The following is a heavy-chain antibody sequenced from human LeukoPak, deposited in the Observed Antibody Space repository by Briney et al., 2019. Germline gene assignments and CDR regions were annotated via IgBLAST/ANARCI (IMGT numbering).Heavy chain of an antibody. D-gene: IGHD4-17*01. J-gene: IGHJ3*02. CDR1: GGSISSGGYS. CDR3: ARSRPRSRLRRVESHAFDI. V-gene: IGHV4-39*07. Sequence: SETLSLTCTVSGGSISSGGYSWSWIRQPPGTGLEWIGEINHSGSTNYNPSLKSRVTISVDTSKNQFSLKLSSVTAADTAVYYCARSRPRSRLRRVESHAFDIWGQGTMVTVSS. CDR2: INHSGST.